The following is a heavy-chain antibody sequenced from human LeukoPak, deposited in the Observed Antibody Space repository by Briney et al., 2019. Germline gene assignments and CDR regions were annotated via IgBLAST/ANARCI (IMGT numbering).Heavy chain of an antibody. CDR1: GGSFSGYY. CDR3: AREDSGSYRRAFDI. J-gene: IGHJ3*02. CDR2: INHSGST. D-gene: IGHD1-26*01. Sequence: SETLSLTCAVYGGSFSGYYWTWIRQPPGKGLEWIGEINHSGSTYYNPSLKSRVTISVDRSKNQFSLKLSSVTAADTAVYYCAREDSGSYRRAFDIWGQGTMVTVSS. V-gene: IGHV4-34*01.